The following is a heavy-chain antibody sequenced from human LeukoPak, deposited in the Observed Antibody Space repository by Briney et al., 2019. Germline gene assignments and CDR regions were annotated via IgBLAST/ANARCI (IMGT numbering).Heavy chain of an antibody. CDR3: ARWGPYGGGYCSSTSCYWDY. Sequence: GASVKVSCKASGYTFTGYYMHWVRQAPGQGLEWMGWINPNSGGTNYAQKLQGRVTMTTDTSTSTAYMELRSLRSDDTAVYYCARWGPYGGGYCSSTSCYWDYWGQGTLVTVSS. V-gene: IGHV1-2*02. CDR1: GYTFTGYY. D-gene: IGHD2-2*01. J-gene: IGHJ4*02. CDR2: INPNSGGT.